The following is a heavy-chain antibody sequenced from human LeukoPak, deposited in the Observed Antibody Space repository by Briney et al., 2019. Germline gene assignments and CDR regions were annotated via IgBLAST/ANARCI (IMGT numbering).Heavy chain of an antibody. Sequence: EASVKVSCKASGGTFSSYAISWVRQAPGQGLEWMGGIIPIFGTANYAQKFQGRVTITADESTSTAYMELSSLRSEDTAVYYCAREGSSIVVVPAAMGDGWFDPWGQGTLVTVSS. CDR1: GGTFSSYA. CDR2: IIPIFGTA. J-gene: IGHJ5*02. D-gene: IGHD2-2*01. CDR3: AREGSSIVVVPAAMGDGWFDP. V-gene: IGHV1-69*01.